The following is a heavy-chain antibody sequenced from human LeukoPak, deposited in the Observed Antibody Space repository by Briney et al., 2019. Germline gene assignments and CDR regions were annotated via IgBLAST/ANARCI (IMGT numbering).Heavy chain of an antibody. J-gene: IGHJ6*02. CDR3: ARDLGYCSGGSCYPGMDV. V-gene: IGHV3-48*02. CDR1: GFTFSSYS. CDR2: ISSSSSTI. D-gene: IGHD2-15*01. Sequence: GGSLRLSCAASGFTFSSYSMSWVRQAPGKGLEWVSYISSSSSTIYYADSVKGRFTISRDNAKNSLYLQMNSLRDEDTAVYYCARDLGYCSGGSCYPGMDVWGQGTTVTVSS.